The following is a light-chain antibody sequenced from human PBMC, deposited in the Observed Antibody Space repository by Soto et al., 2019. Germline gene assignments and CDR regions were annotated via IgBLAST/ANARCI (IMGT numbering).Light chain of an antibody. CDR3: TSYSTSTTPHYV. J-gene: IGLJ1*01. CDR2: DVS. Sequence: SVLTQPASVSGSPGQSITISCTGTSSDVGGYKYVSWYQQHPGKAPKLMIFDVSYRPSGLSNRFSGSKSGNTASLTISGLQSEDEADYYCTSYSTSTTPHYVFGSGTKVTVL. V-gene: IGLV2-14*03. CDR1: SSDVGGYKY.